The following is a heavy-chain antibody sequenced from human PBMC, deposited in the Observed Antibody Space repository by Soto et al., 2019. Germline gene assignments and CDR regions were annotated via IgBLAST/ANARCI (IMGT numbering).Heavy chain of an antibody. V-gene: IGHV4-4*07. Sequence: LTLTSNVSVASINSYYWSWIRQPAGKGLEWIGRIHPSGSTDYHPSLKSRVTLSIDKSKSQLSLILTSVTAADTAVYYCALLLAARAEDYRGQGT. CDR3: ALLLAARAEDY. D-gene: IGHD2-15*01. J-gene: IGHJ4*02. CDR2: IHPSGST. CDR1: VASINSYY.